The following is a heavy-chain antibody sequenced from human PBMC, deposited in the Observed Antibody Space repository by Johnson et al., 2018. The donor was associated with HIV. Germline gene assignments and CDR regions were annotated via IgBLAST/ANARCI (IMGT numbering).Heavy chain of an antibody. D-gene: IGHD2-8*01. CDR1: GFTFSNAW. J-gene: IGHJ3*01. Sequence: EVQLVESGGGLVKPGGSLRLSCAASGFTFSNAWMSWVRQAPGKGLEWVGRIKSKTDGGTTDYAAPVKGRFAISRDDSKNTVYLQMNSLKAEDTAVYYCTTGSCIDGVCYAFDVWGQGTMVTVSS. CDR2: IKSKTDGGTT. V-gene: IGHV3-15*01. CDR3: TTGSCIDGVCYAFDV.